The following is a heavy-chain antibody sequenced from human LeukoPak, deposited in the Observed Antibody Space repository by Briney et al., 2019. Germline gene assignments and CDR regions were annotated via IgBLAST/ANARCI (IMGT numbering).Heavy chain of an antibody. V-gene: IGHV4-34*01. D-gene: IGHD6-19*01. CDR3: ARALGVAVAGGYFDY. Sequence: PSETLSLTCAVYGGSFSGYYWSWIRQPPGKGLEWIGEINHSGSTNYNPSLKSRVTISVDTSKNQFSLKLSSVTAADTAVYYCARALGVAVAGGYFDYWGQGTLVTVSS. CDR2: INHSGST. J-gene: IGHJ4*02. CDR1: GGSFSGYY.